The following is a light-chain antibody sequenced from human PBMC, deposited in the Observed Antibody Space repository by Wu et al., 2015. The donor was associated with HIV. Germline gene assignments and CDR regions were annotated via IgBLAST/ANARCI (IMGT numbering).Light chain of an antibody. CDR1: QSVSIW. CDR2: KAS. CDR3: QQYSSYPYT. J-gene: IGKJ2*01. Sequence: DIQMTQSPSTLSASVGDRVSITCRASQSVSIWLAWYQQRPGKAPRLLIYKASSLETGVPSRFSGSGPGTEFTLTITSLQPDDFATYSCQQYSSYPYTFGLGTKLEIK. V-gene: IGKV1-5*03.